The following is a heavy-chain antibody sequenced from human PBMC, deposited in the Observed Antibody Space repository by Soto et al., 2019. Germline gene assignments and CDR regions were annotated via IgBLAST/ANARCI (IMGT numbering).Heavy chain of an antibody. CDR1: GFTFNNYP. CDR3: AKYRNTASADFDY. D-gene: IGHD4-4*01. J-gene: IGHJ4*02. V-gene: IGHV3-23*01. CDR2: ISGSGGNT. Sequence: EVQLLESGGGLVQPGGSLRLSCAASGFTFNNYPMSWVRQAPGKGLEWISVISGSGGNTYHAVSVSGRFTISRDNSKNTLSLQMSSLRAEDTAVNYCAKYRNTASADFDYWGQGTLVTVPS.